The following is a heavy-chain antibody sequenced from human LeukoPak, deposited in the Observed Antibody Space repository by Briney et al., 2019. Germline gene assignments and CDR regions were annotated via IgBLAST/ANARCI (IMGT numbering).Heavy chain of an antibody. V-gene: IGHV4/OR15-8*01. J-gene: IGHJ6*03. D-gene: IGHD3-3*01. Sequence: SETLSLTCVVSGDSISNNNWWSWVRPSPGKGLEWIGEVYHSGDANYNPSLKSRVTIPVDTSKNQFSLKLSSVTAADTAVYYCARVVGSITIFGVGPTHMDVWGKGTTVTVSS. CDR3: ARVVGSITIFGVGPTHMDV. CDR2: VYHSGDA. CDR1: GDSISNNNW.